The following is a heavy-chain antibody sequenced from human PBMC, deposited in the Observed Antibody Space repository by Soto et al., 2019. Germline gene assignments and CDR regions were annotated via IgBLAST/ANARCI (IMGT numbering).Heavy chain of an antibody. CDR1: GYTFSNYD. J-gene: IGHJ4*02. CDR3: ARGGFGTGSYFNY. CDR2: MNPDSGNT. Sequence: QVQLVHSGAEVRRPGASVKVSCRASGYTFSNYDINWVRQATGQGLEWMGWMNPDSGNTGYAQKFQGRVTMTRDTSISTAYLELSSLRSEDMAVYYCARGGFGTGSYFNYWGQGTLVIVSS. V-gene: IGHV1-8*01. D-gene: IGHD3-10*01.